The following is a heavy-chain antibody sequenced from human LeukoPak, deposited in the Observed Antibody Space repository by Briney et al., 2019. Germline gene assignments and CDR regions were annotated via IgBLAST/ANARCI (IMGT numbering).Heavy chain of an antibody. CDR1: GYSISSGYY. CDR3: ARTTEGGYTYDYFYYYMDV. D-gene: IGHD5-18*01. Sequence: SETLSLTCSVSGYSISSGYYWGWIRQPPGKGLEWIGEINHSGSTNYNPSLKSRVTISVDTSKNQFSLKLSSVTAADTAVYYCARTTEGGYTYDYFYYYMDVWGKGTTVTISS. CDR2: INHSGST. V-gene: IGHV4-38-2*02. J-gene: IGHJ6*03.